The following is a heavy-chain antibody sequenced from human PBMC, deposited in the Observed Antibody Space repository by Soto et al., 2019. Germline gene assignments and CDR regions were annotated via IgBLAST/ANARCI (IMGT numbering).Heavy chain of an antibody. Sequence: SETLSLTCTVSGGSISSYYWSWIRQPPGKGLEWIGYIYYSGSTNYNPSLKSRVTISVDTSKNQFSLKLSSVTAADTAVYYCARAVRGGYDFWSGYSYMDVWGKGTTVTVSS. CDR1: GGSISSYY. CDR2: IYYSGST. CDR3: ARAVRGGYDFWSGYSYMDV. V-gene: IGHV4-59*01. D-gene: IGHD3-3*01. J-gene: IGHJ6*03.